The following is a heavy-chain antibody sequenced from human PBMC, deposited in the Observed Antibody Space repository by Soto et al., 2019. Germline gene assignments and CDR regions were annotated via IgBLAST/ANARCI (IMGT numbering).Heavy chain of an antibody. CDR2: IRYDGSNI. J-gene: IGHJ4*02. CDR1: GCTCSGYG. D-gene: IGHD6-13*01. CDR3: ARDGGSATAYWGYLAY. V-gene: IGHV3-33*01. Sequence: QVQLVESGGGGVQPGRSLRLSCVASGCTCSGYGLHWVRQAPGKELEWVAIIRYDGSNIYYADSVSGRFAISRDNSKNTLFLRMDSLGVEVTAVYYYARDGGSATAYWGYLAYWGQGALDTVPS.